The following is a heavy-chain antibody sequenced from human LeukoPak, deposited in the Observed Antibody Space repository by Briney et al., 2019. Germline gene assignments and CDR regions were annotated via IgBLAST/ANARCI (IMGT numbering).Heavy chain of an antibody. J-gene: IGHJ4*02. Sequence: GASVKVSCKASGYTFTSYGISWVRQAPGQGLEWMGWISAYNGDTNYAQKLQGRVTMTTDTSTSTAYMELRSLRSDDTAVYYCARSLYYDFWSGQTADYWGQGTLVTVSS. D-gene: IGHD3-3*01. CDR3: ARSLYYDFWSGQTADY. V-gene: IGHV1-18*01. CDR1: GYTFTSYG. CDR2: ISAYNGDT.